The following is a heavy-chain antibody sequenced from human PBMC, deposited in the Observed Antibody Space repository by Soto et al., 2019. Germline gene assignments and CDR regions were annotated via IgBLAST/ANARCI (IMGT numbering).Heavy chain of an antibody. D-gene: IGHD3-22*01. CDR2: IRSKANSYAT. CDR1: GFTFSGSA. CDR3: TRLIDYYDSSGVEY. Sequence: GGSLRLSCAASGFTFSGSAMHWVRQASGKGLEWVGRIRSKANSYATAYAASVKGRFTISRDDSKNTAYLQMNSLKTEDTAVYYCTRLIDYYDSSGVEYWGQGTLVTVSS. J-gene: IGHJ4*02. V-gene: IGHV3-73*01.